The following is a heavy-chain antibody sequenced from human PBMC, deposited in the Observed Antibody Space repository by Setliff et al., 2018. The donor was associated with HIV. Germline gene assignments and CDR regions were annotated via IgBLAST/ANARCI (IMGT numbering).Heavy chain of an antibody. CDR1: GFTFSSYE. J-gene: IGHJ6*02. V-gene: IGHV3-48*03. CDR3: ASTGLLLPRFGASYYYYGMDV. Sequence: AGGSLRLSCAASGFTFSSYEMNWVRQAPGKGLEWVSYISSSGSTIYYADSVKGRFTITSDNAKNSLYLQMNSLRAEDTAVYFCASTGLLLPRFGASYYYYGMDVWGQGTTVTVSS. D-gene: IGHD3-10*01. CDR2: ISSSGSTI.